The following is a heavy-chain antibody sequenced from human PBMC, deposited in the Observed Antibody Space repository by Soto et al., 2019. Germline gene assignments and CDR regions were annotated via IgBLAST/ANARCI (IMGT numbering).Heavy chain of an antibody. CDR3: AKVPYDFWSGPFDY. CDR1: GFTFRSYA. Sequence: GGSLRLSCAASGFTFRSYAMHWVRQAPGKGLEWVSGISWNSGSIGYADSVKGRFTISRDNAKNSLYLQMNSLRAEDTALYYCAKVPYDFWSGPFDYWGQGTLVTVSS. D-gene: IGHD3-3*01. J-gene: IGHJ4*02. V-gene: IGHV3-9*01. CDR2: ISWNSGSI.